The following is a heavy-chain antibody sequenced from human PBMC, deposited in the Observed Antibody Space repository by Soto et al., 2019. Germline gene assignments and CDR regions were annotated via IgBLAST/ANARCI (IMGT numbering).Heavy chain of an antibody. CDR3: ARELPSIKACAY. V-gene: IGHV3-30-3*01. J-gene: IGHJ4*02. Sequence: QAPGKGLEWVAVISYDGSNKYYADSVKGRFTISRDNSENTLYLQMNSLRAEDTAVYSCARELPSIKACAYRVQGTPVT. D-gene: IGHD3-3*02. CDR2: ISYDGSNK.